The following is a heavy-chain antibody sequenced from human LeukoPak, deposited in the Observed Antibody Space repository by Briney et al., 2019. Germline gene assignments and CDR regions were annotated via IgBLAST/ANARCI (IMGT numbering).Heavy chain of an antibody. Sequence: GGSPRLSCAASGFTFNNYYMHWVRQAPGKGLVWVSRIDSDERSTNYADSVKGRFTISRDNAKNTLYLQMNSLRAEDTAVYYCAREGYYYDSSGYTYYFDYWGQGTLVTVSS. CDR3: AREGYYYDSSGYTYYFDY. CDR1: GFTFNNYY. D-gene: IGHD3-22*01. J-gene: IGHJ4*02. V-gene: IGHV3-74*01. CDR2: IDSDERST.